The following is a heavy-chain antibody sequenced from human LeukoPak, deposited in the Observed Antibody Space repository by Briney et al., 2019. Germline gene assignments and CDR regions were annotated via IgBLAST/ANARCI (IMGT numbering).Heavy chain of an antibody. CDR2: ISGYNGNT. J-gene: IGHJ3*02. V-gene: IGHV1-18*01. CDR1: GYTFTIYG. D-gene: IGHD5-18*01. Sequence: ASVKVSCKASGYTFTIYGISWVRQAPGQGLEWMGWISGYNGNTNYAQKLRGRVTMTTDTSTSTAYMELRSLRSDDTAVYYCARGVVDTDSDAFDIWGQGTMVTVSS. CDR3: ARGVVDTDSDAFDI.